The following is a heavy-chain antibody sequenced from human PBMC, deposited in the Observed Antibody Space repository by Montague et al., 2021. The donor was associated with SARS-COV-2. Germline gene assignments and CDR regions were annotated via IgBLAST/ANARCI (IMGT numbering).Heavy chain of an antibody. CDR3: ARASPAYWGFVVMVAAHFDY. D-gene: IGHD2-15*01. CDR2: IYYSGST. Sequence: SETLSLTCTVSGGSISSSSYYWGWIRQPPGKGLEWIGSIYYSGSTYYNPSLKSRVTISVDTSKNQFSLKLRSVTAADTAVYYCARASPAYWGFVVMVAAHFDYWGQGTLVTVSS. V-gene: IGHV4-39*07. J-gene: IGHJ4*02. CDR1: GGSISSSSYY.